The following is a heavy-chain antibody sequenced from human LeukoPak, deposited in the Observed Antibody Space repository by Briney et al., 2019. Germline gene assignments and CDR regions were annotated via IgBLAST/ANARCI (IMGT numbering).Heavy chain of an antibody. CDR1: GFTFSTYW. CDR3: VRDRDSYGRRADH. D-gene: IGHD5-18*01. CDR2: IKQDGSEK. J-gene: IGHJ4*02. Sequence: QPGGSLRPSCAASGFTFSTYWMSWVRQAPGKGLEWVANIKQDGSEKNYVDSVKGRFIISRDNVENSLYLQMNSLRVEDTAVYYCVRDRDSYGRRADHWGQGILVTVAS. V-gene: IGHV3-7*01.